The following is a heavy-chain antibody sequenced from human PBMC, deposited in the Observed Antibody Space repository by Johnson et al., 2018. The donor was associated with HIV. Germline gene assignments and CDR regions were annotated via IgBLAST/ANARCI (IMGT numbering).Heavy chain of an antibody. CDR1: GFTFSSYG. V-gene: IGHV3-33*06. CDR2: IWDDGKKK. Sequence: QVQLVESGGGVVQPGRSLRLSCAASGFTFSSYGMHWVRQTPGKGLQWVAAIWDDGKKKYYAYSVKGRFSVSRDNSKNTMYLQMNSLRADDTAMYYCAKSPAKDHGGSSGAFDIWGQGTMVTVSS. J-gene: IGHJ3*02. D-gene: IGHD4-23*01. CDR3: AKSPAKDHGGSSGAFDI.